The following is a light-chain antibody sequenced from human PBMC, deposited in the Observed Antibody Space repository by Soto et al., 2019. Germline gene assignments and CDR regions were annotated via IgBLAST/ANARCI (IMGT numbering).Light chain of an antibody. CDR3: QVRNIWPPFP. V-gene: IGKV3-11*01. Sequence: EIVLTQSPGTLSLSPGERATLSYRASQSVYNFLAWYQQRPGQAPRLLIYDASNRATGIPGRFSGSGSGTDFTLTITNLEPEDFAIYYCQVRNIWPPFPFGQGTKLEIK. CDR1: QSVYNF. CDR2: DAS. J-gene: IGKJ2*01.